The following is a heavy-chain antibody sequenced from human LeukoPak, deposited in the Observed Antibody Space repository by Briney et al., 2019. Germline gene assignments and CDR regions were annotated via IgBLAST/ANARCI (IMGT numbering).Heavy chain of an antibody. V-gene: IGHV3-48*01. CDR3: ARARGYRYGYSDY. CDR1: GFTFSSYS. J-gene: IGHJ4*02. D-gene: IGHD5-18*01. Sequence: GGSLRLSCAASGFTFSSYSMNWVRQAPGKGLEWVSYISSSSSIMDYADSVKGRFTISRDNAKNSLYLQMNSLRAEDTAVYYCARARGYRYGYSDYWGQGTLVTVSS. CDR2: ISSSSSIM.